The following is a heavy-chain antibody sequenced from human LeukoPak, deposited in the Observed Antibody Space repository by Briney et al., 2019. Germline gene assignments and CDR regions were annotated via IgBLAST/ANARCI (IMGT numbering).Heavy chain of an antibody. CDR3: AKVLWAAGAKGPLDY. D-gene: IGHD6-13*01. CDR2: ISHDGSNK. V-gene: IGHV3-30*18. Sequence: GGSLRLSCAASGFTFSNYGMHWVRQAPGKGLEWVTLISHDGSNKYYADSVKGRSTISRDNSNNTLYLQMNSLRPEDTGVYYCAKVLWAAGAKGPLDYWDQGTLVTVSS. J-gene: IGHJ4*02. CDR1: GFTFSNYG.